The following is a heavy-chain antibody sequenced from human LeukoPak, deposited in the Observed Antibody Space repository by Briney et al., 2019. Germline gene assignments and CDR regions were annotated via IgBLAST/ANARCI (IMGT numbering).Heavy chain of an antibody. CDR2: INHSGST. V-gene: IGHV4-34*01. CDR1: GGSFSGYC. J-gene: IGHJ4*02. D-gene: IGHD5-18*01. CDR3: ARGRIQLWLNY. Sequence: SETLSLTCAVYGGSFSGYCWSWIRQPPGKGLEWIGEINHSGSTNYNPSLKSRVTISVDTSKNQFSLKLSSVTAADTAVYYCARGRIQLWLNYWGQGTLVTVSS.